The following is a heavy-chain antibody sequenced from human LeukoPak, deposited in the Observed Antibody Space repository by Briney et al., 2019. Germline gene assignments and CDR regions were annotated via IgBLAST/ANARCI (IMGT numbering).Heavy chain of an antibody. CDR3: ARVGGNYEGLIDY. Sequence: ASVKASCKASGYTFTNFPIGWVRQAPGQGLEWMGWISAYNGYTKYAPSLQGRVTMTTDTSTSTAYMQLRSLRSDDTAMYYCARVGGNYEGLIDYWGQGTLVTVSS. J-gene: IGHJ4*02. V-gene: IGHV1-18*01. CDR2: ISAYNGYT. D-gene: IGHD1-26*01. CDR1: GYTFTNFP.